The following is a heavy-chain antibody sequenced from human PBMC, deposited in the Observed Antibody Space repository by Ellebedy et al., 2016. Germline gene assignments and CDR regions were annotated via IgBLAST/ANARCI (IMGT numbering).Heavy chain of an antibody. Sequence: GSLRLXCAVSGGSISSNNWWSWVRQPPGKGLEWIGEIYDSGSTNYKPSLKSRVTISVDKSKNQFSLKLSSVTAADTAVYYCARENRRTTVTTFYYGMDVWGQGTTVTVSS. CDR1: GGSISSNNW. D-gene: IGHD4-17*01. CDR3: ARENRRTTVTTFYYGMDV. J-gene: IGHJ6*02. CDR2: IYDSGST. V-gene: IGHV4-4*02.